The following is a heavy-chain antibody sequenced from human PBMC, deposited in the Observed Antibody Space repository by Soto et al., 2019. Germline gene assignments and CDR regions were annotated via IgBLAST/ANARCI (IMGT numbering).Heavy chain of an antibody. Sequence: QVQLVQSGAEVKQPGSSVKVSCKASGGTFSSYAISWVRQAPGQGLEWMGGIIPIFGTANYAQKFQGRVTITADESTRAAYRELSSLRSEDTAVYYCAGREQWLVNWFDPWGQGTLVTVSS. CDR2: IIPIFGTA. CDR1: GGTFSSYA. D-gene: IGHD6-19*01. V-gene: IGHV1-69*12. J-gene: IGHJ5*02. CDR3: AGREQWLVNWFDP.